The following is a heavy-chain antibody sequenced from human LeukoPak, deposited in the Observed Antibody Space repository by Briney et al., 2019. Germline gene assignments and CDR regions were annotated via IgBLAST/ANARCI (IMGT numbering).Heavy chain of an antibody. CDR2: INHSGST. CDR1: GFTFSSYA. D-gene: IGHD6-13*01. V-gene: IGHV4-34*01. CDR3: ARILSSSSYPWANDY. Sequence: GSLRLSCAASGFTFSSYAMSWVRQAPGKGLEWIGEINHSGSTNYNPSLKSRVTISVDTSKNQFSLKLSSVTAADTAVYYCARILSSSSYPWANDYWGQGTLVTVSS. J-gene: IGHJ4*02.